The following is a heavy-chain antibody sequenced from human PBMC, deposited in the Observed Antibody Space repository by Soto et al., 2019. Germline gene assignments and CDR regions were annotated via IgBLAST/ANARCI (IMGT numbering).Heavy chain of an antibody. CDR2: INSDGSST. CDR3: ARDITYYGVTNWFDP. D-gene: IGHD4-17*01. CDR1: GFTFSSYW. Sequence: PGGSLRLSCAASGFTFSSYWMHWVRQAPGKGLVWVSRINSDGSSTSYADSVKGRFTISRDNAKNTLYLQMNSLRAEDTAVYYCARDITYYGVTNWFDPWGQGTLVTVSS. V-gene: IGHV3-74*01. J-gene: IGHJ5*02.